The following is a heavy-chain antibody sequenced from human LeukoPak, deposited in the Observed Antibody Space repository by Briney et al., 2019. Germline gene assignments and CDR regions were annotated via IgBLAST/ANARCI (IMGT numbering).Heavy chain of an antibody. V-gene: IGHV3-74*01. D-gene: IGHD3-3*01. CDR2: IKGDGIST. CDR1: GFAFSSNW. Sequence: PGGSLRLSCAASGFAFSSNWMHWVRHAPGQGLVWVSRIKGDGISTNYADSVKGRFTISRDIAKNTLYLQMSRLRAEDTGVYYCAKDHYWSIDYWGRGTLVTVSS. J-gene: IGHJ4*02. CDR3: AKDHYWSIDY.